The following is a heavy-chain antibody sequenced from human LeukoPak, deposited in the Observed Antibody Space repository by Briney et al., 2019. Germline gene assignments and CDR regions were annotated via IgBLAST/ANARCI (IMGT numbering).Heavy chain of an antibody. J-gene: IGHJ3*02. Sequence: GESLKISCKASGYSFTDYWIGWVRQMPGKGLEWMGIIYPGDSDTRYSPSFQGQVTISADKSISTAYLQWSSLKASDTAMYYCARPPEQWLAGAFDIWGQGTMVTVSS. CDR3: ARPPEQWLAGAFDI. CDR1: GYSFTDYW. D-gene: IGHD6-19*01. CDR2: IYPGDSDT. V-gene: IGHV5-51*01.